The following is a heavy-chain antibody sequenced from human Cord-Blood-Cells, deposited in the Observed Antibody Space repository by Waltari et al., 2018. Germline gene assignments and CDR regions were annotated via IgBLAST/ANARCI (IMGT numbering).Heavy chain of an antibody. CDR3: ARDHGSGSYFDY. J-gene: IGHJ4*02. Sequence: QVQLVESGGGVVQPGRSLRLSCAASGFTLRSHAMHCVCQAPGKGLEWVAVISYYGSNKYYADSLKGRFTISRDNSKNTLYLQMNSLRAEDTAVYYCARDHGSGSYFDYWGQGTLVTVSS. CDR1: GFTLRSHA. D-gene: IGHD1-26*01. V-gene: IGHV3-30-3*01. CDR2: ISYYGSNK.